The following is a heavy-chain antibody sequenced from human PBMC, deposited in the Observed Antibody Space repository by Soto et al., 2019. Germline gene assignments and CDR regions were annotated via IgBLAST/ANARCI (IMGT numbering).Heavy chain of an antibody. CDR2: IYSGGST. D-gene: IGHD5-12*01. CDR3: ARSEMATTFDY. V-gene: IGHV3-53*01. CDR1: GFTVSSNY. J-gene: IGHJ4*02. Sequence: GGSLRLSYAASGFTVSSNYMSWVRQAPGKGLEWVSVIYSGGSTYYADSVKGRFTISRDNSKNTLYLQMNSLRAEDTAVYYCARSEMATTFDYWGQGTLVTVSS.